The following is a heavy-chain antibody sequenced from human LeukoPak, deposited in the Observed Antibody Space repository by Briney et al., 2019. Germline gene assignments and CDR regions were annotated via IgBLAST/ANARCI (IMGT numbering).Heavy chain of an antibody. D-gene: IGHD5-24*01. CDR2: IWYDGSNK. CDR1: GFTFSSYG. Sequence: GGSLRLSCAASGFTFSSYGMHWVRQAPGKGLEWVAVIWYDGSNKYYADSVKGRFTISRDNSKNTLYLQMNSLRAEDTAVYYCAKKPATIKFPFDIWGQGTLVTVSP. J-gene: IGHJ4*02. V-gene: IGHV3-33*06. CDR3: AKKPATIKFPFDI.